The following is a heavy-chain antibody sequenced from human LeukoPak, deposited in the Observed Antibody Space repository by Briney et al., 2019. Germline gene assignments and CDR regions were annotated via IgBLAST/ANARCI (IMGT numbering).Heavy chain of an antibody. CDR3: ARLADRYYYDSSGYYHY. CDR2: INHSGST. J-gene: IGHJ4*02. Sequence: SETLSLTCAVYGGSFSGYYWSWIRQPPGKGLEWIGEINHSGSTNYNPSLKSRVTISVDTSKNQFSLKLSSVTAADTAVYYCARLADRYYYDSSGYYHYWGQGTLVTVSS. CDR1: GGSFSGYY. V-gene: IGHV4-34*01. D-gene: IGHD3-22*01.